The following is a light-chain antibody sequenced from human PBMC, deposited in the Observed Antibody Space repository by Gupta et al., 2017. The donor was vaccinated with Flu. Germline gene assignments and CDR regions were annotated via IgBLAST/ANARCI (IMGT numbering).Light chain of an antibody. CDR3: QLYYIYST. V-gene: IGKV1-5*03. J-gene: IGKJ1*01. CDR2: EAS. Sequence: DIQMTQSPSSVYASVGDRVTITCRASRSISYWLAWYQQKPGSAPKLLIHEASVPDSGVPSRFSGSGSGTEFTLTISSLHSDDFATYYCQLYYIYSTFGLGTKVEIK. CDR1: RSISYW.